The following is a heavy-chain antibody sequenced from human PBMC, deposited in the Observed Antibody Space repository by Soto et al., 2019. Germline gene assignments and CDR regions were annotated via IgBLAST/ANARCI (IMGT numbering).Heavy chain of an antibody. J-gene: IGHJ4*02. CDR2: IVVGSGNT. CDR1: GFTFSNSA. Sequence: ASVKVSCKASGFTFSNSAVQWVRQARGQRLEWLGWIVVGSGNTNYAQKFQGRVTMTRDTSISTAYMELSRLRSDDTAVYYCAREGLRRLQLIGYWGQGTLVTVS. D-gene: IGHD5-12*01. CDR3: AREGLRRLQLIGY. V-gene: IGHV1-58*01.